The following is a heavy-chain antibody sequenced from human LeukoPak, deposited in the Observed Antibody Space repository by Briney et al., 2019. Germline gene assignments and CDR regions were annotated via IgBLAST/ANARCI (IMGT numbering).Heavy chain of an antibody. CDR3: ARDGNDILTGYSKYNWFDP. CDR2: IYYSGST. V-gene: IGHV4-39*07. CDR1: GGSISSSSYY. J-gene: IGHJ5*02. Sequence: PSETLSLTCTVSGGSISSSSYYWGWIRQPPGKGLEWIGSIYYSGSTNCNPSLKSRVTISVDTSKNQFSLKLSSVTAADTAVYYCARDGNDILTGYSKYNWFDPWGQGTLVTVSS. D-gene: IGHD3-9*01.